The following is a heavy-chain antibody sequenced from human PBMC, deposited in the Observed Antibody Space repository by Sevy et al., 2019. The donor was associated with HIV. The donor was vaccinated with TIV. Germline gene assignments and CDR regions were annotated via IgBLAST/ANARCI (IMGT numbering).Heavy chain of an antibody. CDR1: GFTFSIYA. J-gene: IGHJ5*02. D-gene: IGHD3-9*01. Sequence: GGSLRLSCTASGFTFSIYAMSWVRQAPGKGLEWVSTISVSGGSTYYADSVKGRFTISRDNSKNTVYLQMNSLRAEDTAIYFCAKDHDNNWFDPWGQGTLVTVSS. CDR2: ISVSGGST. CDR3: AKDHDNNWFDP. V-gene: IGHV3-23*01.